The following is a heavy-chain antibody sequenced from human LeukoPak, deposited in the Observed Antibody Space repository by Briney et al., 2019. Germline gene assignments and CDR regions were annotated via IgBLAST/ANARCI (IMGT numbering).Heavy chain of an antibody. V-gene: IGHV4-34*01. CDR2: INHSGST. Sequence: PSETLSLTCAVYGGSFSGDFWSWIRQPPGKGLEWIGEINHSGSTNYNPSLKSRVTISVDTSKNQFSLKLSSVTAADTAVYYCARIWYGYYYYYMDVWGKGTTVTVSS. CDR3: ARIWYGYYYYYMDV. CDR1: GGSFSGDF. D-gene: IGHD1-14*01. J-gene: IGHJ6*03.